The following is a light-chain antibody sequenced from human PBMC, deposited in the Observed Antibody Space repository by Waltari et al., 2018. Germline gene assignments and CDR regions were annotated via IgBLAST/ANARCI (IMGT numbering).Light chain of an antibody. CDR3: LVYMGSGIWV. CDR1: SGSFSTTSY. CDR2: KTN. Sequence: QTVVTQEPSLSVSPGGTVTLTCALRSGSFSTTSYASWYQQTPGQAPPTLLYKTNTRSSGVPDRFSGSILGNKVALTITGAQAEDESDYYCLVYMGSGIWVFGGGTKLTVL. V-gene: IGLV8-61*01. J-gene: IGLJ3*02.